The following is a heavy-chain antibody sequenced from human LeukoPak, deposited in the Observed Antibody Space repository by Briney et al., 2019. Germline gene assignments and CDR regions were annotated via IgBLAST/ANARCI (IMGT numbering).Heavy chain of an antibody. Sequence: GGSLRLSCAASGFTFSSYAMHWVRQAPGKGLEWVAVISYDGSNKYYADSVKGRFTISRDNSKNTLYLQMNSLRAEDTAVYYCASGVYSSSSPNYWGQGTLVTVSS. CDR2: ISYDGSNK. CDR3: ASGVYSSSSPNY. CDR1: GFTFSSYA. V-gene: IGHV3-30-3*01. D-gene: IGHD6-6*01. J-gene: IGHJ4*02.